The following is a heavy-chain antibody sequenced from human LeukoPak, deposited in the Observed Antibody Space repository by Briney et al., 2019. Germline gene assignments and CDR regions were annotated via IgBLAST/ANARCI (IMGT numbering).Heavy chain of an antibody. Sequence: GGSLRLSCAASGFTFSNYWMLWVRQAPGKGLMWVSLISTDGKSTRYAESVKGRFTISRDNAKNALYLQMDILRVEDTALYFCVRDYQFIQEVWGQGTTVTVSS. D-gene: IGHD2-2*01. J-gene: IGHJ6*02. CDR2: ISTDGKST. V-gene: IGHV3-74*01. CDR3: VRDYQFIQEV. CDR1: GFTFSNYW.